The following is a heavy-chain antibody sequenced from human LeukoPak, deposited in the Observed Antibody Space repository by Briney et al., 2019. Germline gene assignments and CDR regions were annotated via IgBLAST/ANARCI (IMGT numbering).Heavy chain of an antibody. D-gene: IGHD5-18*01. CDR3: ARHGQLYTAPFGC. Sequence: SETLSLTCTVSGYSISSGYYWGLIRQPPGKELEWIGSIYHRGATYYNPSLKSRITISVDTSKNQFSLKLNSATAADTAVYYCARHGQLYTAPFGCWGQGILVTVSS. J-gene: IGHJ4*02. V-gene: IGHV4-38-2*02. CDR1: GYSISSGYY. CDR2: IYHRGAT.